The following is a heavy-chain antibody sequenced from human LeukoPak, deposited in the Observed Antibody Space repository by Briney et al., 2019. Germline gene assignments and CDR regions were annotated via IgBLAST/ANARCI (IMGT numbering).Heavy chain of an antibody. CDR2: INWNGGST. V-gene: IGHV3-20*04. CDR1: GFTFDDYG. J-gene: IGHJ4*02. D-gene: IGHD3-22*01. CDR3: TKEFDSNAYYGSFDY. Sequence: PGGSLRLSCAASGFTFDDYGMSWVRQAPGKGLEWVSGINWNGGSTGYADSVKGRFTISRDNSKNTLYLQMNSLRAEDTAVYYCTKEFDSNAYYGSFDYWGQGTLVTVSS.